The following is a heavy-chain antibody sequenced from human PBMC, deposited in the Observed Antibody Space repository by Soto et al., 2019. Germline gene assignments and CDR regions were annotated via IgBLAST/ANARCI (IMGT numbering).Heavy chain of an antibody. Sequence: PGGSLRLSCAASGFTFSSYGMHWVRQAPGKGLEWVAVISYDGSNKYYADSVKGRFTISRDNSKNTLYLQMNSLRAEDTAVYYCAKVMYNWNDGDAFDIWGQGTMVTVS. D-gene: IGHD1-20*01. CDR1: GFTFSSYG. CDR3: AKVMYNWNDGDAFDI. J-gene: IGHJ3*02. CDR2: ISYDGSNK. V-gene: IGHV3-30*18.